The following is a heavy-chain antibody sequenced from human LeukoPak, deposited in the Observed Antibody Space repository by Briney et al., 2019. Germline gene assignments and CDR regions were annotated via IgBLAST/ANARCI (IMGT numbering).Heavy chain of an antibody. CDR1: GFTFSSYG. Sequence: GGSLRLSCAASGFTFSSYGMHWVRQAPGKGLEWVAVISYDGSNKYYADSVKGRFTISRDNSKNTLYLQMNSLRAEDTAVYYCAKDHLEWLLYVNYYFGMDVWGQGTTVTVSS. J-gene: IGHJ6*02. D-gene: IGHD3-3*01. V-gene: IGHV3-30*18. CDR3: AKDHLEWLLYVNYYFGMDV. CDR2: ISYDGSNK.